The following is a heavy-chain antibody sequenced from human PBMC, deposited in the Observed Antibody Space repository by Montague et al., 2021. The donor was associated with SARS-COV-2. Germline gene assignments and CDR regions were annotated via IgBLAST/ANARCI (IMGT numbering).Heavy chain of an antibody. J-gene: IGHJ5*02. Sequence: SLRLSCAASGFTGDGVVVPRRRPEEHTSELQSPCNIVCRLPLDKKNSVNGRFTISRDNAKNSLYLQMNSLRAEDTAVYYCARVQGIVGATMVDPWGQGNRGIV. CDR1: GFTGDGVVV. D-gene: IGHD1-26*01. CDR3: ARVQGIVGATMVDP. V-gene: IGHV3-48*03. CDR2: IVCRLPL.